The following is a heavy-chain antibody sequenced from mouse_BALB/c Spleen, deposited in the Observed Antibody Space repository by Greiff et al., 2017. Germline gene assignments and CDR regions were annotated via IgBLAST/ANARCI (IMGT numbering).Heavy chain of an antibody. Sequence: QVQLQQSGAELARPGASVKLSCKASGYTFTSYWMQWVKQRPGQGLEWIGAIYPGDGDTRYTQKFKGKATLTADKSSSTAYMQLSSLASEDSAVYYCAREEYYGSSYPFAYWGQGTLVTVSA. CDR3: AREEYYGSSYPFAY. D-gene: IGHD1-1*01. CDR1: GYTFTSYW. CDR2: IYPGDGDT. V-gene: IGHV1-87*01. J-gene: IGHJ3*01.